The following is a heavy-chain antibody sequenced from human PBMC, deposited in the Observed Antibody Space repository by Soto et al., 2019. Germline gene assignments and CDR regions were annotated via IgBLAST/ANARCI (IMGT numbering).Heavy chain of an antibody. D-gene: IGHD2-21*01. CDR1: GYTFTNYG. J-gene: IGHJ4*02. CDR3: ARVGAYCVSPSGHDY. Sequence: QVQLVQSGAEVKKPGASVKVSCKASGYTFTNYGISWVRQAPGQGLEWMGWISAYNGNTDYAQKLQGRVTMTTDTSTSTAYVERRSLRSDDTAVYYCARVGAYCVSPSGHDYWGQGTLVTVSS. V-gene: IGHV1-18*01. CDR2: ISAYNGNT.